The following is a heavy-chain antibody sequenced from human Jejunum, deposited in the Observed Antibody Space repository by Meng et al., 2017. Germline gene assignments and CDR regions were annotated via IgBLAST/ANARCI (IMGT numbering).Heavy chain of an antibody. V-gene: IGHV3-21*01. CDR2: ITTSSSKI. CDR1: GFTCSSYW. J-gene: IGHJ4*02. D-gene: IGHD5-24*01. CDR3: ARELQLGY. Sequence: VQLVVSGGGLVHPGGSLRLSCAASGFTCSSYWMHWVRQAPGKGLVWVSSITTSSSKIYYADSVKGRFTISRDDAKNSLYLQMNSLRAEDTAVYYCARELQLGYWGQGTLVTVSS.